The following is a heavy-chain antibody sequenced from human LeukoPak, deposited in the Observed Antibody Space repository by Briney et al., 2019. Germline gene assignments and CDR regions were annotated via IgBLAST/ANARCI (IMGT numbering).Heavy chain of an antibody. CDR1: GFTFSSYA. CDR3: AKEYSSSSGSWFDP. D-gene: IGHD6-6*01. J-gene: IGHJ5*02. Sequence: GGSLRLSCAASGFTFSSYAMNWVRQAPGKGLEWVSAISGSSGSTYCADSVRGRFTISRDNSKNTLYLQMNSLRAEDTDVYYCAKEYSSSSGSWFDPWGQGTLVTVSS. V-gene: IGHV3-23*01. CDR2: ISGSSGST.